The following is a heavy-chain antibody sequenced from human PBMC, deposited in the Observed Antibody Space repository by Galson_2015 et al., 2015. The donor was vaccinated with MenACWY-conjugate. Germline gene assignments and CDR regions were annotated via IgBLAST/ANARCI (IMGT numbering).Heavy chain of an antibody. CDR3: ARGNYYVSGTYYKSANFDY. D-gene: IGHD3-10*01. V-gene: IGHV4-4*02. CDR1: GGSISINYW. J-gene: IGHJ4*02. Sequence: DTLSLTCAVSGGSISINYWWTWVRQPPGKGLEWIGEIYHSGSTNYNPSLKSRLTVSVDKSKNQFSLKLSSVTAADTAVYYCARGNYYVSGTYYKSANFDYWGQGSLVTVSS. CDR2: IYHSGST.